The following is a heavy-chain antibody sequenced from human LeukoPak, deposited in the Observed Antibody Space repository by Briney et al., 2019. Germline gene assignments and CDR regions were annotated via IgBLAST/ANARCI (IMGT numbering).Heavy chain of an antibody. D-gene: IGHD3-22*01. V-gene: IGHV1-18*04. CDR2: ISAYNGNT. J-gene: IGHJ4*02. CDR3: ARGPRYSFDSSILLFDY. CDR1: GYTFTSYY. Sequence: RASVKVSCKASGYTFTSYYMHWVRQAPGQGLEWMGRISAYNGNTNYLQKFQGRVTMTTDTSTATAYMELRSLRPSDTAVYFCARGPRYSFDSSILLFDYWGQGTLVTVSS.